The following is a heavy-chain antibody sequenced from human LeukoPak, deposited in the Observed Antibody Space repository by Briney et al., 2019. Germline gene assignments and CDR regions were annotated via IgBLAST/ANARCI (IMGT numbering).Heavy chain of an antibody. CDR3: ARDMSGVAGTRWFDP. Sequence: GGSLRLSCAASGFTFSTYWMAWIRQAPGKGLEWVANIKEDGSEKYYVDSVKGRFTISRDNAKNSVFLQMSSLRVEDTAVYYCARDMSGVAGTRWFDPWGQGTLVTVSS. V-gene: IGHV3-7*01. CDR1: GFTFSTYW. J-gene: IGHJ5*02. D-gene: IGHD6-19*01. CDR2: IKEDGSEK.